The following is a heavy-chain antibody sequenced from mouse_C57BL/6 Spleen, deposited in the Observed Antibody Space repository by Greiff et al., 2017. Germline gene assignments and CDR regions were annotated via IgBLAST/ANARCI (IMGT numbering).Heavy chain of an antibody. V-gene: IGHV10-3*01. D-gene: IGHD2-3*01. Sequence: EVKLMESGGGLVQPKASLKLSCAASGFTFNTYAMHWVRQAPGKGLEWVARIRRKSSNYATYYADSVKDRFTISRDDSQSMLYLQMNNLKTEETAMYYCVRDGYYVDAMDYWGQGTSVTVSS. J-gene: IGHJ4*01. CDR2: IRRKSSNYAT. CDR3: VRDGYYVDAMDY. CDR1: GFTFNTYA.